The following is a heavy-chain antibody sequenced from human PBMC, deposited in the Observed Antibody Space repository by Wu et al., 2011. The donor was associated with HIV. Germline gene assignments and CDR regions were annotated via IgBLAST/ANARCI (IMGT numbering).Heavy chain of an antibody. CDR1: GYTFSTSG. J-gene: IGHJ6*02. CDR2: ISTYSGNT. D-gene: IGHD1-26*01. CDR3: ARDESGSSSFYGMDV. V-gene: IGHV1-18*01. Sequence: QVQLVQSGAEVKKPGASVKVSCKASGYTFSTSGVSWVRQAPGQGLEWMGWISTYSGNTKYAQRLQGRVTMTTGTPANTAYMELRSLRSDDTAVYYCARDESGSSSFYGMDVWGQGTTVTVSS.